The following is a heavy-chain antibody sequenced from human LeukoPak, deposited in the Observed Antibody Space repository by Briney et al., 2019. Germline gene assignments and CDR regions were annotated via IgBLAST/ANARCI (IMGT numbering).Heavy chain of an antibody. Sequence: ASVKVSCKASGYTFTSYYMHWVRQAPGQGLEWMGIINPSGGSTSYAQKLQGRVTMTRDTSTSTVYMELSSLRSEDTAVYYCARLEGGSSSAGAFDIWGQGTMVTVSS. D-gene: IGHD6-6*01. CDR3: ARLEGGSSSAGAFDI. V-gene: IGHV1-46*01. CDR2: INPSGGST. CDR1: GYTFTSYY. J-gene: IGHJ3*02.